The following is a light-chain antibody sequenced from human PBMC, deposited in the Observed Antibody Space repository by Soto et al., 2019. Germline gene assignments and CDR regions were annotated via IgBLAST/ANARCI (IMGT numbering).Light chain of an antibody. Sequence: IQMTQSPSTPSGSVGDRVTITCRASQGIRNDLGWYQQKPGKAPKXLIYAASSLQSGVPSRFSGSGSGTDLTITISSLQPEDFETYYCQQVNVYPSTFGGGTKVDIK. CDR3: QQVNVYPST. CDR2: AAS. V-gene: IGKV1-6*01. J-gene: IGKJ4*01. CDR1: QGIRND.